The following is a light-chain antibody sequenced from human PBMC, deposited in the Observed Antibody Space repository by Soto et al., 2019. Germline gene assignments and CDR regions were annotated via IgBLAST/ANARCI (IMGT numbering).Light chain of an antibody. V-gene: IGLV2-23*01. CDR3: CSYVTSASYA. CDR2: AGS. CDR1: SSDVGSYNL. J-gene: IGLJ1*01. Sequence: QSALTQPASVSGAPGQSITMSCTGTSSDVGSYNLVSWYQQHPGKAPKLIIYAGSTRQSGVTTRFSGYKYGNTDSLTTSGLQAEEEAAYYRCSYVTSASYAFATGTKVTVL.